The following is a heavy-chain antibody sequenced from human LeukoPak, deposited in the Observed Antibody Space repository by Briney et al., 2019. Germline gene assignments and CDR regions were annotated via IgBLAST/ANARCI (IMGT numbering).Heavy chain of an antibody. CDR2: ISHDGSNK. CDR3: AKDGYDGSGAYIDY. CDR1: GFTFSSYG. V-gene: IGHV3-30*18. Sequence: GGSLRLSCAASGFTFSSYGMHWALQAPGKGLEWVAAISHDGSNKYNADSVKGRFTISRDNSKNTLYLQMNSLRAEDTTVYYCAKDGYDGSGAYIDYWGQGTLVIVSS. D-gene: IGHD3-22*01. J-gene: IGHJ4*02.